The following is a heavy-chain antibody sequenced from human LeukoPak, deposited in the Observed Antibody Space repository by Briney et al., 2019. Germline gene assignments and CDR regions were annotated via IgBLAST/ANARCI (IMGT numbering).Heavy chain of an antibody. J-gene: IGHJ4*02. CDR3: ARRPQGGLLQYYFDY. D-gene: IGHD1-26*01. CDR2: IQDSGST. CDR1: GDSISTRSCF. V-gene: IGHV4-39*01. Sequence: SSETLSLTCTVSGDSISTRSCFWGWIRQPPGKGLEWIGSIQDSGSTYYNPSLKSRVTISVDTSKNQFSLKLSSVTAADTAVYYCARRPQGGLLQYYFDYWGQGTLVTVSS.